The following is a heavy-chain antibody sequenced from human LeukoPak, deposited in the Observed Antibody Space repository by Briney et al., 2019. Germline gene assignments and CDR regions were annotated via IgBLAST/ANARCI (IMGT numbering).Heavy chain of an antibody. CDR3: ARGNLWFGELVY. Sequence: GGSLRLSCVASGFAFSSANMNWVRQAPGKGLEWVSSISSSPSYIYYADSVKGRFTVSRDNAKNSLYLQMSSLRAEDTAVYYCARGNLWFGELVYWGQGTLVTVSS. D-gene: IGHD3-10*01. V-gene: IGHV3-21*01. CDR1: GFAFSSAN. J-gene: IGHJ4*02. CDR2: ISSSPSYI.